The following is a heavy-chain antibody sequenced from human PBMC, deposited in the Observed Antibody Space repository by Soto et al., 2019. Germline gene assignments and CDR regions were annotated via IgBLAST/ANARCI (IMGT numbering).Heavy chain of an antibody. Sequence: SETLSLTCTVSGGSISSGDYYWSWIRQPPGKGLEWIGYIYYSGSTYYNPSLKSRVTISVDTSKNQFSLKLSSVTAADTAVYYCARYCWRWLRLYYFDYWGQGTLVTVSS. J-gene: IGHJ4*02. CDR1: GGSISSGDYY. CDR3: ARYCWRWLRLYYFDY. CDR2: IYYSGST. D-gene: IGHD5-12*01. V-gene: IGHV4-30-4*01.